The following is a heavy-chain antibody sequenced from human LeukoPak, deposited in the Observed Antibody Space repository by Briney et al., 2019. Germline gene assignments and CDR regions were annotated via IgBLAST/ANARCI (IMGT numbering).Heavy chain of an antibody. CDR2: INPNIGAT. CDR1: GYTFTGYY. J-gene: IGHJ4*02. D-gene: IGHD3-10*01. CDR3: ARAMVRGVIRSGFDY. Sequence: GASVKVSCKASGYTFTGYYMHWVRQAPGQGLEWMGWINPNIGATNYAQKFQGRVTMTRDTSISTAYMELSRLRSDDTAVYYCARAMVRGVIRSGFDYWGQGNLVTVSS. V-gene: IGHV1-2*02.